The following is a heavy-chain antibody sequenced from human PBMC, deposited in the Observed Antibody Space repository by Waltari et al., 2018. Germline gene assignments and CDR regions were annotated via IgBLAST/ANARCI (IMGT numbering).Heavy chain of an antibody. CDR2: VRGSGRT. CDR1: GYSIGHPDC. V-gene: IGHV4-4*02. CDR3: ARDRGRGLYLDT. Sequence: QLQLQESGPGLVRPSGALSPICAVSGYSIGHPDCWRWVRQPPGKGLEWIGQVRGSGRTNYNPSFASRVIISIDTSTHHFALEVTSATAADTALYYCARDRGRGLYLDTWGQGILVTVAP. J-gene: IGHJ4*02. D-gene: IGHD2-15*01.